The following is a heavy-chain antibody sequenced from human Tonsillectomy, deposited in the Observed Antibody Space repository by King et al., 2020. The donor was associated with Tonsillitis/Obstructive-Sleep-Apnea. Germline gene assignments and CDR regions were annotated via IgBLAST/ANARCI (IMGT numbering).Heavy chain of an antibody. D-gene: IGHD6-6*01. CDR3: ARDRYSSSSSGAFDI. Sequence: VQLVESGGGLVQPGGSLRLSCAASGFTFSSYSMNWVRQAPGKGLEWVSYISGSSRTIYYADSVKGRFTISRDNAKNSLYPQMNSLRDEDTAVYYCARDRYSSSSSGAFDIWGQGTMVTVSS. V-gene: IGHV3-48*02. CDR1: GFTFSSYS. J-gene: IGHJ3*02. CDR2: ISGSSRTI.